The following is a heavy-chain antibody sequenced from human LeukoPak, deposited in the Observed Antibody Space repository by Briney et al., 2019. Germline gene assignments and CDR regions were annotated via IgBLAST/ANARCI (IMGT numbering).Heavy chain of an antibody. CDR2: IYYSGGT. V-gene: IGHV4-39*07. D-gene: IGHD6-19*01. J-gene: IGHJ4*02. CDR1: GGSISNSGYY. Sequence: SETLSLTCTVSGGSISNSGYYWGWIRQPPGKGLEWIGSIYYSGGTYYNPSLKSRVTISVDTSKNQFSLKLSSVAAADTAVYYCARDGGSGWYDYWGQGTLVTVSA. CDR3: ARDGGSGWYDY.